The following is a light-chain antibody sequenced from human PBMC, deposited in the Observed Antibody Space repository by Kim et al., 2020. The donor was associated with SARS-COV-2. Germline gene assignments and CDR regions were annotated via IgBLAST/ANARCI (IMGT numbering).Light chain of an antibody. CDR1: QSISSY. CDR2: AAS. J-gene: IGKJ3*01. V-gene: IGKV1-39*01. CDR3: QQSYSTPFT. Sequence: ASVGDRVTITCRAGQSISSYLNWYQQKPGKAPKLLIYAASSLQSGVPSRFSGSGSGTDFTLTISSLQPEDFATYYCQQSYSTPFTFGPGTKVDIK.